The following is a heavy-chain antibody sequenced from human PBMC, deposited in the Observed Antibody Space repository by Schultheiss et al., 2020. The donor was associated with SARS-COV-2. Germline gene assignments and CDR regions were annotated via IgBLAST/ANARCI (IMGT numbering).Heavy chain of an antibody. V-gene: IGHV3-21*01. D-gene: IGHD5-18*01. CDR3: AKDGFGERGYSYGSDY. CDR1: GFTFSSYS. J-gene: IGHJ4*02. CDR2: ISSSSSYI. Sequence: GGSLRLSCAASGFTFSSYSMNWVRQAPGKGLEWVSSISSSSSYIYYADSVKGRFTISRDNAKNSLYLQMNSLRAEDTAVYYCAKDGFGERGYSYGSDYWGQGTLVTVSS.